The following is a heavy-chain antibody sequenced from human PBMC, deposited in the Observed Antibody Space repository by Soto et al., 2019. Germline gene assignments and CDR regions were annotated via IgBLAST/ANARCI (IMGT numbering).Heavy chain of an antibody. V-gene: IGHV4-31*03. Sequence: SETLSLTCTVSGGSISSGSYYWSWIRQHPGKGLEWIGYIYYSGSTYQNPSLKSRVTISVDTSKNQFSLKLSSVTAADTAVDYCARGGYYYYYGMDVWGQGTTVTVPS. CDR1: GGSISSGSYY. CDR3: ARGGYYYYYGMDV. CDR2: IYYSGST. J-gene: IGHJ6*02.